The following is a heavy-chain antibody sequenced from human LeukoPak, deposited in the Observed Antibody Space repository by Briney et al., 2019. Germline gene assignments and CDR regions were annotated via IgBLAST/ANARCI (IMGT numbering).Heavy chain of an antibody. CDR1: GFTFGDYA. V-gene: IGHV3-30*02. CDR2: IRYDGSNK. Sequence: GRSLRLSCTASGFTFGDYAMSWVRQAPGKGLEWVAFIRYDGSNKYYADSVKGRFTISRDNSKNTLYLQMNSLRAEDTAVYYCAKGYDFWSGYCDYWGQGTLVTVSS. D-gene: IGHD3-3*01. J-gene: IGHJ4*02. CDR3: AKGYDFWSGYCDY.